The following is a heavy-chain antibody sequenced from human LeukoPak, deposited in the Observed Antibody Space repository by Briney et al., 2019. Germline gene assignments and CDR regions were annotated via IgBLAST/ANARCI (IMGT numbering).Heavy chain of an antibody. V-gene: IGHV4-39*07. Sequence: SETLSLTCTVSGGSISSGDYYWTWIRQPPGKGLEWIGSIYHSGSTYYNPSLKSRVTISVDTSKNQFSLKLSSVTAADTAVYYCARGSGYDPLRYWGQGTLVTVSS. CDR2: IYHSGST. CDR1: GGSISSGDYY. D-gene: IGHD5-12*01. J-gene: IGHJ4*02. CDR3: ARGSGYDPLRY.